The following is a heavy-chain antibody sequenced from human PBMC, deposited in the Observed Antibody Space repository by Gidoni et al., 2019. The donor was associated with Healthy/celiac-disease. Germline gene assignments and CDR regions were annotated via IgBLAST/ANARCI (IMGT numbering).Heavy chain of an antibody. CDR1: GFTFSSYG. J-gene: IGHJ6*02. CDR3: AKELQYGYYYYGMDV. Sequence: QVQLVESGGGVVQPGRSLRLSCAASGFTFSSYGMHWVRQAPGKGLEWVAVISYDGSNKYYADSVKGRFTISRDNSKNTLYLQMNSLRAEDTAVYYCAKELQYGYYYYGMDVWGQGTTVTVSS. D-gene: IGHD4-4*01. V-gene: IGHV3-30*18. CDR2: ISYDGSNK.